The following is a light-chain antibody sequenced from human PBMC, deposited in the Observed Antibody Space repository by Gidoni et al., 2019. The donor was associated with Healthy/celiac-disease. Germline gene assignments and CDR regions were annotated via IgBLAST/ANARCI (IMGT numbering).Light chain of an antibody. J-gene: IGKJ1*01. V-gene: IGKV3-15*01. CDR2: GAS. CDR3: QQYNNWPPWT. Sequence: PATRSVSPWERATLSCRASQSVSSNLAWYQQKPGQAPRLLIYGASTRATGIPARFSGSGSGTEFTLTISSLQSEDFAVYYCQQYNNWPPWTFGQGTKVEIK. CDR1: QSVSSN.